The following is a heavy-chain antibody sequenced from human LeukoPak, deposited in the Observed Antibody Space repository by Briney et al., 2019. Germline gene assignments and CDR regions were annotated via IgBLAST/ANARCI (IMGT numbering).Heavy chain of an antibody. Sequence: GGSLRLSCAASGFTFSSYSMNWVRQAPGKGLEWVSSISSSSSYIYYADSVKGRFTISRDNAKNSLYLQMNSLRAEDTAVYYCARDLEGIAARLYYMDVWGKGTTVTISS. J-gene: IGHJ6*03. V-gene: IGHV3-21*01. CDR2: ISSSSSYI. CDR1: GFTFSSYS. D-gene: IGHD6-6*01. CDR3: ARDLEGIAARLYYMDV.